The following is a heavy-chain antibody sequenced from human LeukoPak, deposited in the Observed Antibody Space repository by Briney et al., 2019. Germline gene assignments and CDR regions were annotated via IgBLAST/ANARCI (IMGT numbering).Heavy chain of an antibody. CDR3: AIVVPVTLLYDGMDV. CDR2: ISGSGGST. J-gene: IGHJ6*02. D-gene: IGHD3-16*01. Sequence: AGGSLRLSCAASGFTFSSYAMSWVRQAPGKGLEWVSAISGSGGSTYYADSVKGRFTISRDNSKNTLYLQMNSLRAEDTAVYYCAIVVPVTLLYDGMDVWGQGTTVSVSS. CDR1: GFTFSSYA. V-gene: IGHV3-23*01.